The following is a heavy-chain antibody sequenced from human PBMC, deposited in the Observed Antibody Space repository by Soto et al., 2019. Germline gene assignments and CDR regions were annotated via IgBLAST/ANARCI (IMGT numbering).Heavy chain of an antibody. Sequence: GGSLRLSCAASGFTFRGSGMHCVRQASGKGLEWVGRIRSKGYSYATAYAASVKGRFTISRDDSKNTAYLQMDSLKTEDTAVYYCTRRAEGGMDVWGQGTRVTVS. J-gene: IGHJ6*02. CDR2: IRSKGYSYAT. V-gene: IGHV3-73*01. CDR3: TRRAEGGMDV. CDR1: GFTFRGSG.